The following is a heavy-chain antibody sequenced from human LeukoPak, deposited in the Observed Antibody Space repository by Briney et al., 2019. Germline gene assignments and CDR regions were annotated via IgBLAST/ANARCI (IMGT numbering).Heavy chain of an antibody. CDR3: AREEASAGDY. D-gene: IGHD6-13*01. J-gene: IGHJ4*02. CDR1: GGSISSNSHY. CDR2: IYYTGVT. V-gene: IGHV4-39*01. Sequence: PSETLSLTCTVSGGSISSNSHYWAWIRQPPGKGLEWIGSIYYTGVTFYSPSLKGRVTISVDTSKNQFSLKVISVTAADTAVYYCAREEASAGDYWGQGTLVTVSS.